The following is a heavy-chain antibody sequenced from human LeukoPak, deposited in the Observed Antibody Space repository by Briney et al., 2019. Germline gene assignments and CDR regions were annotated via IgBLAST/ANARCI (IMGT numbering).Heavy chain of an antibody. J-gene: IGHJ4*02. Sequence: PGGSLRLSCAVSGFTFSSYSMNWVRQAPGKGLEWVAVIWYDGSNKYYADSVKGRFTISRDNSKNTLYLQMNSLRVEDTAVYYCARGDPTVTTKQNFDYWGQGTLVTVSS. D-gene: IGHD4-17*01. CDR2: IWYDGSNK. CDR1: GFTFSSYS. V-gene: IGHV3-33*08. CDR3: ARGDPTVTTKQNFDY.